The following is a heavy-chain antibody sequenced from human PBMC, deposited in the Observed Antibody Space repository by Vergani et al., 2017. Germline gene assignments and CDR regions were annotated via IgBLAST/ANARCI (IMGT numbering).Heavy chain of an antibody. CDR2: ISDGGETK. CDR1: GFIFSDYY. CDR3: GRKQAPASLMDKPIDL. Sequence: QVQLVASGGGLVRPGGSLRLPCAASGFIFSDYYMTWIRQTPGKGLDWLGHISDGGETKMYAESLKGRFTVSRDNTKKLLILQMKTLKVDDTATYYCGRKQAPASLMDKPIDLWGQGILVTVSS. D-gene: IGHD1/OR15-1a*01. J-gene: IGHJ5*02. V-gene: IGHV3-11*01.